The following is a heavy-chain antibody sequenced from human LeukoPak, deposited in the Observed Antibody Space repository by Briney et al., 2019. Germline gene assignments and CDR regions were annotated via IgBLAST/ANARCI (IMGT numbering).Heavy chain of an antibody. J-gene: IGHJ4*02. CDR2: IRSKANSYAT. CDR3: TTHYYDFWSGPLFLDY. V-gene: IGHV3-73*01. D-gene: IGHD3-3*01. CDR1: GFTFSGSA. Sequence: GGSLRLSCAASGFTFSGSAMHWVRQASGKGLGWVGRIRSKANSYATAYAASVKGRFTISRDDSKNTAYLQMNSLKTEDTAVYYCTTHYYDFWSGPLFLDYWGQGTLVTVSS.